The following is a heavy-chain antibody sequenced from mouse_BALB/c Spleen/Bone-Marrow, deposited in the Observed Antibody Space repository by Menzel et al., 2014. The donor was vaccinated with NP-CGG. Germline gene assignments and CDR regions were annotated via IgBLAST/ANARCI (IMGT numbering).Heavy chain of an antibody. CDR1: GYSFTSYW. Sequence: QVQLQQSGAERVRPGASVKLSCKASGYSFTSYWMNWVKQRPGHGLEWIGMIHPSDTETRLNQRFKDKATLTVDKSSSTAYMQLNSPTSEDSAVYYCARLEGNYGSTFAYWGQGTLVTVSA. CDR2: IHPSDTET. CDR3: ARLEGNYGSTFAY. J-gene: IGHJ3*01. V-gene: IGHV1-61*01. D-gene: IGHD1-1*01.